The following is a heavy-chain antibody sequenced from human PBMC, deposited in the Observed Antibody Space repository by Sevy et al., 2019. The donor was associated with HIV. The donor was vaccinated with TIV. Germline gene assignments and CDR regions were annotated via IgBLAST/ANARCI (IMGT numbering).Heavy chain of an antibody. CDR3: ARDGLGIGSSSVFDY. CDR2: ISSSSSYI. CDR1: GFTFSSYS. J-gene: IGHJ4*02. D-gene: IGHD6-6*01. V-gene: IGHV3-21*01. Sequence: GGSLRLSCAASGFTFSSYSMNWVRQAPGKGLEWVSSISSSSSYIYYADSVKGRFTISRDNAKNSLYLQMNSQRAEDTAVYYCARDGLGIGSSSVFDYWGQGTLVTVSS.